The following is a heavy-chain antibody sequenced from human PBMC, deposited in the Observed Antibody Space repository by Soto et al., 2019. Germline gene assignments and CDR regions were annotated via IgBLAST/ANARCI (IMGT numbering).Heavy chain of an antibody. J-gene: IGHJ6*02. CDR1: GFTFSSYA. Sequence: PGGSLRLSCAASGFTFSSYAMSWVRQAPGKGLEWVSAISGSGGSTYYADSVKGRFTISRDNSKNTLYLQMNSLRAEDTAVYYCAKDAGARKGSTYYYDSSGYRYYYYYGMDVWGQGTTVTVSS. V-gene: IGHV3-23*01. CDR3: AKDAGARKGSTYYYDSSGYRYYYYYGMDV. D-gene: IGHD3-22*01. CDR2: ISGSGGST.